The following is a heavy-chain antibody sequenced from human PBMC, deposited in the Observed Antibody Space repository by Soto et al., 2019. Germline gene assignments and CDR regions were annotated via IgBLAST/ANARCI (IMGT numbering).Heavy chain of an antibody. CDR2: IYYSGST. CDR1: GGSISSGGYY. V-gene: IGHV4-31*03. CDR3: ARDLNSGYDSEGPDAFDI. D-gene: IGHD5-12*01. Sequence: QVQLQESGPGLVKPSQTLSLTCTVSGGSISSGGYYWSWFRQHPGKGLEWIGYIYYSGSTYYNPSLKSRVTISVDTSKNQFSLKLSSVTAADTAVYYCARDLNSGYDSEGPDAFDIWGQGTMVTVSS. J-gene: IGHJ3*02.